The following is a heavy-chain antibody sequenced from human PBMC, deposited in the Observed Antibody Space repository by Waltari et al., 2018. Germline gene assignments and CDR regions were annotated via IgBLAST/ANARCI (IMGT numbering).Heavy chain of an antibody. J-gene: IGHJ4*02. CDR3: SAGTVY. CDR1: GFTFTSYW. Sequence: EVQLVESGGGVVQPGGSLRLACAASGFTFTSYWMHWVRQAPGKGLVWLSLITSDGSTTSYGDSVKGRFTISRDNAKNTLYLQMNSLRAEDTAVYYCSAGTVYWGQGILVTVSS. CDR2: ITSDGSTT. D-gene: IGHD1-26*01. V-gene: IGHV3-74*01.